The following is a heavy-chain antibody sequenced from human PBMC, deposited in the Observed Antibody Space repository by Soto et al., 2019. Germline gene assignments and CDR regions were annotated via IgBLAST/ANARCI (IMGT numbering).Heavy chain of an antibody. CDR3: ATTRGVLLWFGELLYEAIDY. Sequence: SETLSLTCTVSGGSISSSSYYWGWIRQPPGKGLEWIGSIYYSGSTYYNPSLKSRVTISVDTSKNQFSLKLSSVTAADTAVYYCATTRGVLLWFGELLYEAIDYWGQGTLVTVSS. CDR2: IYYSGST. J-gene: IGHJ4*02. D-gene: IGHD3-10*01. CDR1: GGSISSSSYY. V-gene: IGHV4-39*01.